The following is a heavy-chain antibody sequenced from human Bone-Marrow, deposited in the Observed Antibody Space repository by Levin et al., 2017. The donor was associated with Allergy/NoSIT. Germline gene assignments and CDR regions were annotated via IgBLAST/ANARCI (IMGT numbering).Heavy chain of an antibody. CDR3: ARPGASGWYGLGYWSFDL. CDR2: IFPDDSDT. CDR1: GYSFTDYW. J-gene: IGHJ2*01. V-gene: IGHV5-51*01. D-gene: IGHD6-13*01. Sequence: KAGGSLRLSCKASGYSFTDYWIAWVRQVPGRGLEWVGLIFPDDSDTRITPPFEGQVTFSVEKSLNTVYLHWNSLRASDAAIYFCARPGASGWYGLGYWSFDLWGRGTLVTVSS.